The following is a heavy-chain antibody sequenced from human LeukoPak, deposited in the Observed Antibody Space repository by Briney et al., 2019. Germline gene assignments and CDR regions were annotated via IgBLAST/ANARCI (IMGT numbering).Heavy chain of an antibody. CDR2: MNPNSGNT. D-gene: IGHD1-14*01. CDR3: ARETDLLRDRNRGYYFDY. CDR1: GYTFTSYD. J-gene: IGHJ4*02. V-gene: IGHV1-8*01. Sequence: ASVKVSCKASGYTFTSYDINWVRQATGQGLEWMGWMNPNSGNTGYAQKFQGRVTITADKSTSTAYMELSSLRSEDTAVYYCARETDLLRDRNRGYYFDYWGQGTLVTVSS.